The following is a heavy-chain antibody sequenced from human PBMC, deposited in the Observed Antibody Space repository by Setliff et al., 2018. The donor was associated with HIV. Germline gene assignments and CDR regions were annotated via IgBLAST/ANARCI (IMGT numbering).Heavy chain of an antibody. CDR2: INTDGRST. CDR3: ARVYRPQQLIRGYDSYYMDV. CDR1: GFSFSSYW. J-gene: IGHJ6*03. D-gene: IGHD6-13*01. Sequence: GGSLRLSCAASGFSFSSYWMHWVRQAPGKGLVWVSRINTDGRSTTYADSVKGRFTISRDNAKNTLYLQMNSLRDEDTAVYYCARVYRPQQLIRGYDSYYMDVWGKGTAVTVSS. V-gene: IGHV3-74*01.